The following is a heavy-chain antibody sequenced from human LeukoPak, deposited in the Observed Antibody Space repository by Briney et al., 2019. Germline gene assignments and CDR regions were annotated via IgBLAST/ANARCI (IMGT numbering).Heavy chain of an antibody. J-gene: IGHJ4*02. V-gene: IGHV1-2*02. CDR3: ARYAYQWGDFDY. D-gene: IGHD3-16*01. CDR2: INPNRGGT. CDR1: GYTFTGYY. Sequence: ASVKVSCKASGYTFTGYYMHWVRQAPGQGLEWMGWINPNRGGTNYAQKFQGRVTMTRDTSISTAYMELSRLRSDDTAVYYCARYAYQWGDFDYWGQGTLVTGSS.